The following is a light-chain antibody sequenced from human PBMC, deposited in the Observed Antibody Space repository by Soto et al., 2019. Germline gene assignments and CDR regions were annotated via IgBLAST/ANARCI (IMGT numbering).Light chain of an antibody. Sequence: EIVLTQSPGTLSLSPGDRATLSCRASQSVGSYLGWYQQKPGQAPRLLIYDVSNRATAIPARFSGSGSGTDFSLTISSLEPEDFAVYYCQKGGLTFGGGTKVEIK. V-gene: IGKV3-11*01. CDR3: QKGGLT. CDR2: DVS. J-gene: IGKJ4*01. CDR1: QSVGSY.